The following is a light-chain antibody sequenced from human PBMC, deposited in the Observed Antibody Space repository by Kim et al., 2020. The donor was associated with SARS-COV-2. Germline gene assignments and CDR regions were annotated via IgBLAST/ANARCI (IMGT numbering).Light chain of an antibody. V-gene: IGKV1-6*01. CDR2: AAS. CDR3: LQDYYYPRT. CDR1: QGIRND. J-gene: IGKJ1*01. Sequence: ASVGDRVTITCRASQGIRNDLGWYQQKPGKAPKLPIYAASTLESGVPSRFSGSGSGTDFTLTISSLQPEDFASYYCLQDYYYPRTFGQGTKVDIK.